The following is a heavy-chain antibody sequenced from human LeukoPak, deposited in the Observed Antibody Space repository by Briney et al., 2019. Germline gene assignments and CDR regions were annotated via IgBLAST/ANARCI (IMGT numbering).Heavy chain of an antibody. CDR3: AKDFRVGARSFDY. J-gene: IGHJ4*02. V-gene: IGHV3-23*01. D-gene: IGHD1-26*01. Sequence: PGGSLRLSCAASGFTFSSYAMSWVRQAPGKGLEWVSSISGSGGRTYYADSVRGRFTISRDNSKNILYLQMNSLRTEDSAVYFCAKDFRVGARSFDYWGQGTLVTVSS. CDR2: ISGSGGRT. CDR1: GFTFSSYA.